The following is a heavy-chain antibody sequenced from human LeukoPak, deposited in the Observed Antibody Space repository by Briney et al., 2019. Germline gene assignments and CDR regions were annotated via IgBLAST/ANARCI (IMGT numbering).Heavy chain of an antibody. CDR2: IVVGSGNT. V-gene: IGHV1-58*01. CDR1: GFTFTSSA. J-gene: IGHJ5*02. Sequence: TSVNLSCTASGFTFTSSAVQWVRQARGQRLEWIGWIVVGSGNTNYAQKFLERVTMTTDKSTSTAYMELRSLRSDDTAVYYCARVNYYDSSGYLDFDPWG. CDR3: ARVNYYDSSGYLDFDP. D-gene: IGHD3-22*01.